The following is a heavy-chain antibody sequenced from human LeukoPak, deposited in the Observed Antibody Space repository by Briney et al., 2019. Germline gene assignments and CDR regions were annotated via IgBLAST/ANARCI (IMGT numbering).Heavy chain of an antibody. D-gene: IGHD3-16*01. CDR3: ARDPEGFGATYFDY. V-gene: IGHV3-21*01. J-gene: IGHJ4*02. CDR2: ISRSASNI. CDR1: GLSFSSYN. Sequence: PGGSLRLSCVASGLSFSSYNMNSVRQAPGKGPEWVSSISRSASNIYYADSVKGRFTISRDNAKNSFYLQMNSLRAEDTAVFYCARDPEGFGATYFDYWGQGTLVTVSS.